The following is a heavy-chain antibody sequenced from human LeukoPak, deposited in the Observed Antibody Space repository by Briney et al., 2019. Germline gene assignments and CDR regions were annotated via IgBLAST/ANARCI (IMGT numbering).Heavy chain of an antibody. D-gene: IGHD2-2*01. CDR3: ARDHLYCSSTSCYLRRFDP. Sequence: SETLSLTCAVSGGSISSSNWWSWVRQPPGKGLEWIGEIYHSGSTNYNPSLKSRVTISVDKSKNQFSLKLSSVTAADTAVYYCARDHLYCSSTSCYLRRFDPWGQGTLVTVSS. CDR2: IYHSGST. V-gene: IGHV4-4*02. CDR1: GGSISSSNW. J-gene: IGHJ5*02.